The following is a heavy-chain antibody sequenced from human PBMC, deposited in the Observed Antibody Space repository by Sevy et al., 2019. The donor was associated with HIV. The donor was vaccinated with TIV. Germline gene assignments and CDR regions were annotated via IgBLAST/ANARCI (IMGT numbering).Heavy chain of an antibody. CDR1: GYTVTSYR. J-gene: IGHJ4*02. Sequence: ASVKVSCKTSGYTVTSYRITWVRQAPGQGLEWMGWTSAHNGDTNYAQKLQGRVTMISETSTSTAYMVLRSLRSDDTAIYYCARAYCSGGSCYSLAYWGQGTLVTVSS. D-gene: IGHD2-15*01. CDR2: TSAHNGDT. V-gene: IGHV1-18*01. CDR3: ARAYCSGGSCYSLAY.